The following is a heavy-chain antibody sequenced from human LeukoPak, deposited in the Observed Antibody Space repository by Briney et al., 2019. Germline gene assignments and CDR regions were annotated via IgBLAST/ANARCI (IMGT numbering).Heavy chain of an antibody. CDR3: ASGPGIYDSSGYDY. Sequence: TSETLSLTCAVSGGSISSSNWWSWVRQPPGKGLEWIGEIYHSGSTNYNPSLKSRVTISVDESKNQFSLKLSSVTAADTAVYYCASGPGIYDSSGYDYWGQGTLVTVSS. CDR2: IYHSGST. J-gene: IGHJ4*02. V-gene: IGHV4-4*02. D-gene: IGHD3-22*01. CDR1: GGSISSSNW.